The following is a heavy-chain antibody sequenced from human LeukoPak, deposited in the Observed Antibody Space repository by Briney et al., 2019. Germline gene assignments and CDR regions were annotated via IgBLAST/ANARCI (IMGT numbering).Heavy chain of an antibody. J-gene: IGHJ4*02. Sequence: GGSLRLSCAASGFTFSSYAMSWVRLAPGKGLEWVSAIVGGGGSPNYADSVKGRFTISRDNSKNTLYLQMNSLRAEDTAVYYCAKEGRDGYHFDYWGQGALVTVSS. V-gene: IGHV3-23*01. CDR3: AKEGRDGYHFDY. D-gene: IGHD5-24*01. CDR1: GFTFSSYA. CDR2: IVGGGGSP.